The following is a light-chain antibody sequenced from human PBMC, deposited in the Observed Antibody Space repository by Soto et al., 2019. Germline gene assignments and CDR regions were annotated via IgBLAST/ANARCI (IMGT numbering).Light chain of an antibody. Sequence: DIQMTQSPSTLSGSVGDRVTITCRSSQTIRSWLAWYQQKPGKAPKLLIYKASTLKSGVPSRFSGSGSGSEITLTISSLQPDDFATYYCQQYNSYPWTFGQGTKVDIK. CDR3: QQYNSYPWT. V-gene: IGKV1-5*03. J-gene: IGKJ1*01. CDR2: KAS. CDR1: QTIRSW.